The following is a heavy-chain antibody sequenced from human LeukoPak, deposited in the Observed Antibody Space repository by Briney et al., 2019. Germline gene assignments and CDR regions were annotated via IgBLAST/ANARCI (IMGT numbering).Heavy chain of an antibody. CDR2: IYYSGST. CDR1: GGSISSYY. D-gene: IGHD2/OR15-2a*01. J-gene: IGHJ3*02. Sequence: SETLSLTCTVSGGSISSYYWSWIRQPPGKGLEWIGYIYYSGSTNYNPSLKSRVTISVDTSKNQFSLKLSTVTAADTAVYYCARVGNRSAFDIWGQGTMVTVYS. V-gene: IGHV4-59*01. CDR3: ARVGNRSAFDI.